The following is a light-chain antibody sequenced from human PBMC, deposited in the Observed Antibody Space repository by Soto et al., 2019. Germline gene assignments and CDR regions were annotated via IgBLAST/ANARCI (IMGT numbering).Light chain of an antibody. CDR2: GAS. Sequence: EIVMTQSAATLSLSPGERATLSCRASQSVSNNYLAWYQQKPGQAPRLLIYGASNRATGIPDRFSGSGSGTDFTLTISRLEPEDFAVDYCQQYGSSGTFGQGTKVDIK. CDR1: QSVSNNY. J-gene: IGKJ1*01. V-gene: IGKV3-20*01. CDR3: QQYGSSGT.